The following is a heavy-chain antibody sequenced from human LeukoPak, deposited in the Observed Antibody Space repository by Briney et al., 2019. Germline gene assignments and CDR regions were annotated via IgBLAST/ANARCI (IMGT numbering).Heavy chain of an antibody. CDR3: ARTACSGGSCYWFDP. CDR2: INPNSGGT. D-gene: IGHD2-15*01. Sequence: ASVKVSCKASGYTFTGYYMHWVRQAPGQGLEWMGWINPNSGGTNYAQKFQGRVTMTRDTSISTAYMELSRLRSDDTAVYYCARTACSGGSCYWFDPWGQGTLVTVSS. V-gene: IGHV1-2*02. CDR1: GYTFTGYY. J-gene: IGHJ5*02.